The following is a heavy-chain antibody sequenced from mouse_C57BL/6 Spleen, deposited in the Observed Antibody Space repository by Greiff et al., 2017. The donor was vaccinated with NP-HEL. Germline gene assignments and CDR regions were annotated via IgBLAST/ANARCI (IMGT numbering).Heavy chain of an antibody. Sequence: QVQLQQPGAELVKPGASVKMSCKASGYTFTSYWITWVKQRPGQGLEWIGDISPGSGSTNYNEKFKSTATMTVDPSSSTAYMQLSSLTSEDSAVYYCARGYYGSTSCDYWGQGTTLTVSS. CDR2: ISPGSGST. CDR3: ARGYYGSTSCDY. CDR1: GYTFTSYW. J-gene: IGHJ2*01. D-gene: IGHD1-1*01. V-gene: IGHV1-55*01.